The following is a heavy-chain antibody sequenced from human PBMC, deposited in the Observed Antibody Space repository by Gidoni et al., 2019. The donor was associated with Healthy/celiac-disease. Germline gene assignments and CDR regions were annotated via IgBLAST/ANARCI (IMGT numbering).Heavy chain of an antibody. Sequence: QVQLQQWGAGLLKPSETLSLTCAVSGGSFSGYYWSWIRQPPGKGLEWIGEINHSGSTNYNPSLKSRVTISVDTSKNQFSLKLSSVTAADTAVYYCARGPYNGDYAFSYYYGMDVWGQGTTVTVSS. CDR2: INHSGST. CDR1: GGSFSGYY. D-gene: IGHD4-17*01. V-gene: IGHV4-34*01. J-gene: IGHJ6*02. CDR3: ARGPYNGDYAFSYYYGMDV.